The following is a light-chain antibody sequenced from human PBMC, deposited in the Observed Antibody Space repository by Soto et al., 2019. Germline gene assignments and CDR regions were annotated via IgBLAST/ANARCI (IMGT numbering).Light chain of an antibody. CDR3: ATWDDSLNWV. V-gene: IGLV1-44*01. J-gene: IGLJ3*02. CDR1: SSNIGSHA. CDR2: SNN. Sequence: QSVLTQPPSASGTPGQRVTISCSGSSSNIGSHAVNWYQQLPGTAPKLLIYSNNQRPSGVPDRFTVSKSGTSASLAISGLQSEDEADYYCATWDDSLNWVFGGGTKVTVL.